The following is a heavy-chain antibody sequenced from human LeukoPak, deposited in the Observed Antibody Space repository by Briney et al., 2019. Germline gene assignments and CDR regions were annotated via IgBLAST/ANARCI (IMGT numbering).Heavy chain of an antibody. CDR3: ARPSVNDYADFQH. D-gene: IGHD4-17*01. Sequence: GGSLRLSCAASGFTFSSYNMHWVRQAPGKGLEWVSCMSSGTSSPDYVHYSESVKGRFTISRDNAKNSLFLHMSSLRDEDTAVYYCARPSVNDYADFQHWGQGALVTVSS. CDR1: GFTFSSYN. J-gene: IGHJ1*01. V-gene: IGHV3-21*06. CDR2: MSSGTSSPDYV.